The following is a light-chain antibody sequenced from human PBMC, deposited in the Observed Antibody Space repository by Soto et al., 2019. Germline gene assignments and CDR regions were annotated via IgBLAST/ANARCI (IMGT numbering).Light chain of an antibody. CDR1: SSNIGNNA. Sequence: QSVLTQPPSVSAAPRQRVTISCSGSSSNIGNNAVNWYQQLPGKAPKLLIYYDDLLPSGVSDRFSGSKSGTSASLAISGLQSEDEADYYCAAWDDSLNGYVFGTGTKVTL. J-gene: IGLJ1*01. CDR3: AAWDDSLNGYV. CDR2: YDD. V-gene: IGLV1-36*01.